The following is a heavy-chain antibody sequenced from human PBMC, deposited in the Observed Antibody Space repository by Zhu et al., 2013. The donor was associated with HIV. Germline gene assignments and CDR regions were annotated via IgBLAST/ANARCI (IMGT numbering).Heavy chain of an antibody. CDR2: INAGNGNT. V-gene: IGHV1-3*01. D-gene: IGHD4-17*01. CDR3: ARDHYSSVTTDAFDI. CDR1: GYTFTSYA. J-gene: IGHJ3*02. Sequence: QVQLVQSGAEVKKPGASVKVSCKASGYTFTSYAMHWVRQAPGQRLEWMGWINAGNGNTKYSQKFQGRVTITRDTSASTAYMELSSLRSEDTAVYYCARDHYSSVTTDAFDIWGQGTMVTVSS.